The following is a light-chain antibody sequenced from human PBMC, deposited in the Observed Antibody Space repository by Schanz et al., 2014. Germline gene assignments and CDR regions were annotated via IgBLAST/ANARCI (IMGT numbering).Light chain of an antibody. CDR1: QRVGTNY. J-gene: IGKJ2*01. CDR2: GAS. V-gene: IGKV3-20*01. Sequence: EIVLTQSPGTLSLSPGERATLSCRASQRVGTNYFAWYQQKPGQAPRLLIYGASTRATGIPARFSGSGSGTEFTLTISSLQPDDFATYYCQHYSVPSGTFGQGTKLEIK. CDR3: QHYSVPSGT.